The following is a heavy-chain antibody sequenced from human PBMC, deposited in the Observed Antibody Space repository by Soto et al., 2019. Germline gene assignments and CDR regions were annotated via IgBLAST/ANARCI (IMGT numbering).Heavy chain of an antibody. D-gene: IGHD3-16*01. CDR2: IYYSGST. CDR3: ARDRGGITVSSKPLGEWFDP. V-gene: IGHV4-30-4*01. J-gene: IGHJ5*02. CDR1: GGSISSGGYY. Sequence: PSETLSLTCTVSGGSISSGGYYWSWIRQPPGKGLEWIGYIYYSGSTYYNPSLKSRVTISVDTSKNQFSLKLSSVTAADTAVYYCARDRGGITVSSKPLGEWFDPWGQGTLVTVSS.